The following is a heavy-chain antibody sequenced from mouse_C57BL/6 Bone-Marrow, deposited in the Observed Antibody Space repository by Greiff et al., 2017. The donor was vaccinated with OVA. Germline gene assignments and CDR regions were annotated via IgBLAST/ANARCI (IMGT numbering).Heavy chain of an antibody. D-gene: IGHD2-3*01. V-gene: IGHV3-8*01. Sequence: VQLQQSGPGLAKPSQTLSLTCSVTGYSITSDYWNWIRKFPGNKLEYMGYISYSGSTYYNPSLKSRISITRDTSKNQYYLQLNSVTTEDTATYYCASHDGYYPAWFAYWGQGTLVTVSA. J-gene: IGHJ3*01. CDR1: GYSITSDY. CDR2: ISYSGST. CDR3: ASHDGYYPAWFAY.